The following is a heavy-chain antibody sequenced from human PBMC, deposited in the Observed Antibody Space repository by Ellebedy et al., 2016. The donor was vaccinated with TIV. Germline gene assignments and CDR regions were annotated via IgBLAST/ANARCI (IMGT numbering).Heavy chain of an antibody. Sequence: ASVKVSXXASGYTFTSYGISWVRQAPGQGLEWMGWISAYNGNTNYAQKLQGRVTMTTDTSTSTAYMELRSLRSDDTAVYYCARSEWELLGLDYWGQGTLVTVSS. CDR3: ARSEWELLGLDY. J-gene: IGHJ4*02. D-gene: IGHD1-26*01. CDR2: ISAYNGNT. CDR1: GYTFTSYG. V-gene: IGHV1-18*01.